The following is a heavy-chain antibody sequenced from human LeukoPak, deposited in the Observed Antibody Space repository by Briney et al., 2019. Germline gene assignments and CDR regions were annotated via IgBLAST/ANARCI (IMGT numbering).Heavy chain of an antibody. J-gene: IGHJ4*02. CDR1: GGSISSSSYY. D-gene: IGHD3-22*01. CDR3: ARARYYYDSSGYYDY. Sequence: PSETLSLTCTVSGGSISSSSYYWGWIRQPPGKGLEWIGSIYYSGSTYYNPSLKSRVTISVDTSKNQFSLKLSSVTAADTAVYYCARARYYYDSSGYYDYWGQGTLVTVSS. V-gene: IGHV4-39*07. CDR2: IYYSGST.